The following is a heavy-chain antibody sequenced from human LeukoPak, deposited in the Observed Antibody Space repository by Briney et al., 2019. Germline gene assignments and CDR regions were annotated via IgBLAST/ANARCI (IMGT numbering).Heavy chain of an antibody. V-gene: IGHV4-59*01. CDR3: ARDDYDILTGPVGYGMDV. CDR1: GGSLSSYY. Sequence: SETLSLTCTVSGGSLSSYYWSWIRQPPGKGLEWIGYIYYSGSTNYNPSLKSRVTISVDTSKNQFSLKLSSVTAADTAVYYCARDDYDILTGPVGYGMDVWGQGTTVSVSS. D-gene: IGHD3-9*01. CDR2: IYYSGST. J-gene: IGHJ6*02.